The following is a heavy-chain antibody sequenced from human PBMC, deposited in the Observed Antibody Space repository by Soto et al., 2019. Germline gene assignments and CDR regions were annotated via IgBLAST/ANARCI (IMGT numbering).Heavy chain of an antibody. D-gene: IGHD3-22*01. V-gene: IGHV4-30-4*01. CDR2: IYYSGST. J-gene: IGHJ4*02. Sequence: SETLSLTCTVSGGSIRSGDSYWSWIRQPPGKGLEWIGYIYYSGSTYYNPSLKSRVTISLDTSKNQFSLNLSSVTATDTAVYYCARTHSSDRSGTDYWGQGTLVTVSS. CDR1: GGSIRSGDSY. CDR3: ARTHSSDRSGTDY.